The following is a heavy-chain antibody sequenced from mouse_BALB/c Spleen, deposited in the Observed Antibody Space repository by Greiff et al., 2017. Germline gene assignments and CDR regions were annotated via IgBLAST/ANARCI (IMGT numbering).Heavy chain of an antibody. V-gene: IGHV1-14*01. CDR2: INPYNDGT. J-gene: IGHJ4*01. Sequence: EVQLQQSGPELVKPGASVKMSCKASGYTFTSYVMHWVKQKPGQGLEWIGYINPYNDGTKYNEKFKGKATLTSDKSSSTAYMELSSLTSEDSAVYYCARRITTVVATDAMYYWGQGTSVTVSS. D-gene: IGHD1-1*01. CDR1: GYTFTSYV. CDR3: ARRITTVVATDAMYY.